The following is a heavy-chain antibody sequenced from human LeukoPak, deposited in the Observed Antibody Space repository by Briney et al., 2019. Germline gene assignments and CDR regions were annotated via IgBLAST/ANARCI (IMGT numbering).Heavy chain of an antibody. CDR3: ATRVTADSYDASDI. Sequence: PGGSLRLSCAASGFTFGNYDMHWVRQAPGKGLEWLASIRYDGRNKDHADSVRGRFTVSRDNSKSTLSLQMNSLRPEDTALYYCATRVTADSYDASDIWGQGTMVTVSS. V-gene: IGHV3-30*02. CDR2: IRYDGRNK. J-gene: IGHJ3*02. CDR1: GFTFGNYD. D-gene: IGHD6-13*01.